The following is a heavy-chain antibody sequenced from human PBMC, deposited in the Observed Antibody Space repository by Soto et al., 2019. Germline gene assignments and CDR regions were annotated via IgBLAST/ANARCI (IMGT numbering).Heavy chain of an antibody. CDR1: GFTFSSYS. Sequence: GGSLSLSCAASGFTFSSYSMNWVRQAPGKGLEWVSSISSSSSYIYYADSVKGRFTISRDNAKNSLYLQMNSLRAEDTAVYYCARGPPCTNGVCFFDYWGQGTLVTVSS. V-gene: IGHV3-21*01. D-gene: IGHD2-8*01. J-gene: IGHJ4*02. CDR2: ISSSSSYI. CDR3: ARGPPCTNGVCFFDY.